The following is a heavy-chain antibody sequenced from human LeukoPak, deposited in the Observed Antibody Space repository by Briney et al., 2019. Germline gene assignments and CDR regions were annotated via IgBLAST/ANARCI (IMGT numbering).Heavy chain of an antibody. D-gene: IGHD6-6*01. J-gene: IGHJ5*02. CDR1: GYTFTSYD. CDR3: ARSIAARPGNWFDP. Sequence: HRASVKVSCKASGYTFTSYDISWVRQAPGQGLEWMGWISAYNGNTNYAQKLQGRVTMTTDTSTSTAYMELRSLRSDDTAVYYCARSIAARPGNWFDPWGQGTLVTVSS. V-gene: IGHV1-18*01. CDR2: ISAYNGNT.